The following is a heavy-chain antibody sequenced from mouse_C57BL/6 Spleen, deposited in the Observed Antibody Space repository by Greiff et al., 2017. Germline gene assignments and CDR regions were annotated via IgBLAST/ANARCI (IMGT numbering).Heavy chain of an antibody. CDR1: GFTFSSYA. Sequence: EVQGVESGEGLVKPGGSLKLSCAASGFTFSSYAMSWVRQTPGKRLEWVAYISSGGDYIYYADTVKGRFTISRDNARNTLYLQMSSLKSEDTAMYYCTRDDGYLYAMDYWGQGTSVTVSS. J-gene: IGHJ4*01. CDR2: ISSGGDYI. D-gene: IGHD2-3*01. CDR3: TRDDGYLYAMDY. V-gene: IGHV5-9-1*02.